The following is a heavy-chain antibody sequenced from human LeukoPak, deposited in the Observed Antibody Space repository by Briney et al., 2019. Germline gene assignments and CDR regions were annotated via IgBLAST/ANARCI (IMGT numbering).Heavy chain of an antibody. D-gene: IGHD1-26*01. CDR2: ISGSGGST. V-gene: IGHV3-23*01. J-gene: IGHJ4*02. CDR1: GFTFSSYA. CDR3: AKDGSGSYYRRYFDY. Sequence: PGGSLRLSCAASGFTFSSYAMSWVRQAPGKGLEWVSAISGSGGSTYYADSVKGRFTISRDNSKNTLYLQMNSLRAEDTAVYYCAKDGSGSYYRRYFDYWGQGTLVTVSS.